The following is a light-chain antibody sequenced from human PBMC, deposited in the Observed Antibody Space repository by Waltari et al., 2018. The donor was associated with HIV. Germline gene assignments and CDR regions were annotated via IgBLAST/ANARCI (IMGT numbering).Light chain of an antibody. CDR3: SSYAGRNNVV. Sequence: QSALTQPPSASGSPGQSVTISCTGTSSDVGGYNYVSWYQQHPGKAPKLMIYDVSKRPSVVLDRVSGSKSGNTSSLTVSGLQAEDEADYYCSSYAGRNNVVFGGGTKVTVI. CDR2: DVS. J-gene: IGLJ2*01. CDR1: SSDVGGYNY. V-gene: IGLV2-8*01.